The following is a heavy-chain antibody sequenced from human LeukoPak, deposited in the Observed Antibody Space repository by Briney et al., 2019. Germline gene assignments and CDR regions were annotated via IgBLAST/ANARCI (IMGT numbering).Heavy chain of an antibody. J-gene: IGHJ5*02. V-gene: IGHV4-61*02. CDR2: IYTSGST. CDR3: ARETRTYTPSSKFDP. Sequence: SETLSLTCTVSGGSISSGGYYWSWIRQHPGTGLEWIGRIYTSGSTNYNPSLKSRVTMSVDTSKNQFSLKLSSVTAADTAVYCCARETRTYTPSSKFDPWGQGTLVTVSS. D-gene: IGHD2-2*02. CDR1: GGSISSGGYY.